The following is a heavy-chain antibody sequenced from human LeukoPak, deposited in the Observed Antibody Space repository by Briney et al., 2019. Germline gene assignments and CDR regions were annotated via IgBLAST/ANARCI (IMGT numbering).Heavy chain of an antibody. Sequence: SETLSLTCAVSGGSFSGYYLSWIRQPPGKGLEWIGEINHSGSTNYNPSLKSRVTISVDTSKNQFSLKLSSVTAADTAVYYCARGFIPRYDSSGYYRYWGQGTLVTVSS. D-gene: IGHD3-22*01. V-gene: IGHV4-34*01. CDR3: ARGFIPRYDSSGYYRY. J-gene: IGHJ4*02. CDR2: INHSGST. CDR1: GGSFSGYY.